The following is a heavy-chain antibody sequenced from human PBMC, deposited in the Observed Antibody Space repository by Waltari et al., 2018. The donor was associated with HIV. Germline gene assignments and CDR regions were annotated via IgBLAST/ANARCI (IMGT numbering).Heavy chain of an antibody. D-gene: IGHD2-8*01. CDR1: GFTFSTYS. V-gene: IGHV3-48*04. J-gene: IGHJ4*02. CDR2: ISSSSSTI. CDR3: ARADAIFDY. Sequence: EVQLVESGGGLVQPGGSLRLSCAASGFTFSTYSMNWVRQAPGKGLEWVSYISSSSSTIYYADSVKGRFTISRDNAKNSLYLQMNSLRAEDTAVYYCARADAIFDYWGQGTLVTVSS.